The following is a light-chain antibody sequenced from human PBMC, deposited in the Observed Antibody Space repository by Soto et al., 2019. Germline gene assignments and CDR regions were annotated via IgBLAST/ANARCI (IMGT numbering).Light chain of an antibody. CDR3: QQRSNWLT. Sequence: EVVLTQSPATLSLSPGERATLSCRASQSVSNSLAWYQQKPGQAPRLLIYDASNRAAGIPARFSGSGSGTDFTLTISSLGPEDFAVYYCQQRSNWLTFGGGTKVEIK. V-gene: IGKV3-11*01. CDR2: DAS. J-gene: IGKJ4*01. CDR1: QSVSNS.